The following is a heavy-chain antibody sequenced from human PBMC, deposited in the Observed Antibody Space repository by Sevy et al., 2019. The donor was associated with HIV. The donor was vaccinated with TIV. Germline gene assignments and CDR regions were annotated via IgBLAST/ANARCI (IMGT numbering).Heavy chain of an antibody. J-gene: IGHJ6*02. CDR3: AMGYYDFWSGYYSYYYGMDV. Sequence: GGSLRLSCAASGFTFSSYAMHWVRQAPGKGLEWVAVISYDGSNKYYADSVKGRFTISRDNSKNTLYLQMNGRRAEDTAVYYCAMGYYDFWSGYYSYYYGMDVWGQGTTVTVSS. CDR1: GFTFSSYA. CDR2: ISYDGSNK. V-gene: IGHV3-30-3*01. D-gene: IGHD3-3*01.